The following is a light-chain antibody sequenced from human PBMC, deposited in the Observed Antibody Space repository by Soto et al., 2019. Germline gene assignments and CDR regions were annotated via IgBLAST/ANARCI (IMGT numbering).Light chain of an antibody. CDR3: QQFNSYPFS. Sequence: DIQLTQSPSFLSASVGDRLTITCRASQDIRSSLAWYQQKPGKAPNLLINTVSTLQSGVPSRFSGSRSGTEFTLTISGLQPEDFSTYYCQQFNSYPFSFGGGTKVEI. CDR1: QDIRSS. J-gene: IGKJ4*01. V-gene: IGKV1-9*01. CDR2: TVS.